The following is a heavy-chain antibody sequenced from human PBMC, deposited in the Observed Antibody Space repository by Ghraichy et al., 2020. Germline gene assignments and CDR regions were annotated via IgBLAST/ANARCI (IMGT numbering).Heavy chain of an antibody. CDR1: GGSFSGYY. CDR3: ARSLGGTVTYIDY. J-gene: IGHJ4*02. Sequence: SETLSLTCAVYGGSFSGYYWSWIRQPPGKGLEWIGEINHSGSTNYNPSLKSRVTISVDTSKNQFSLKLSSVTAADTAVYYCARSLGGTVTYIDYWGQGTLVTVSS. V-gene: IGHV4-34*01. D-gene: IGHD4-17*01. CDR2: INHSGST.